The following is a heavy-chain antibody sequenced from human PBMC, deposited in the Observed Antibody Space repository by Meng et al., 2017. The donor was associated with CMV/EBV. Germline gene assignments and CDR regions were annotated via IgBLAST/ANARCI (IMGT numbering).Heavy chain of an antibody. CDR1: GFIFSSYA. D-gene: IGHD3-3*01. V-gene: IGHV3-7*01. CDR2: IKQDGSEK. CDR3: ARDSPFSGSGTELDS. J-gene: IGHJ4*02. Sequence: GESLKISCAASGFIFSSYAMHWVRQAPGKGLEWVANIKQDGSEKYYVDSVKGRFTISRDNSNNTLYLHMNSLRAEDSAMYFCARDSPFSGSGTELDSWGQGTLVTVSS.